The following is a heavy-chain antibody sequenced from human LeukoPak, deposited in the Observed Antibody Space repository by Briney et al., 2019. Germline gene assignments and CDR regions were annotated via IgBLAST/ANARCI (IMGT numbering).Heavy chain of an antibody. CDR2: IIPIFGTA. V-gene: IGHV1-69*01. Sequence: ASVKVSFKASGGTFSSYAISWVRQAPGQGLEWMGGIIPIFGTANYAQKFQGRVTITADESTSTAYMELSSLRSEDTAVYYCARDSSGYYYDRYSYYGMDVWGQGTTVTVSS. CDR1: GGTFSSYA. CDR3: ARDSSGYYYDRYSYYGMDV. J-gene: IGHJ6*02. D-gene: IGHD3-22*01.